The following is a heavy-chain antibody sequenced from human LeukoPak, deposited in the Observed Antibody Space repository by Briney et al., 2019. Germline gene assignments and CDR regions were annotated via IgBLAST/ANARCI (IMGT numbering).Heavy chain of an antibody. CDR3: ARLKGYCSGGSCYGNYYYYYMDV. V-gene: IGHV4-34*01. Sequence: PSETLSLTCAVYGGSFSGYYWSWIRQPPGKGLEWIGEINHSGSTNYNPSLKSRVTISVDTSKNQFSLKLSSVTAADTAVYYCARLKGYCSGGSCYGNYYYYYMDVWGKGTTVTISS. CDR2: INHSGST. J-gene: IGHJ6*03. CDR1: GGSFSGYY. D-gene: IGHD2-15*01.